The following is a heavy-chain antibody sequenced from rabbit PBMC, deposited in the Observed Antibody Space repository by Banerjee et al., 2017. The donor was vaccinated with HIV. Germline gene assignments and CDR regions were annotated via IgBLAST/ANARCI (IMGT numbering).Heavy chain of an antibody. CDR1: GFTLSSYW. CDR2: IDGIGSGST. D-gene: IGHD1-1*01. J-gene: IGHJ3*01. Sequence: QSLEESGGGLVKPGASLTLTCTASGFTLSSYWIYWVRQAPGKGLEWIGCIDGIGSGSTDYASWVNGRFTISSDNAQNTADLQMNSLTAADTATYFCARAGASSSGVNKTQVDLWGQGTLVTVS. CDR3: ARAGASSSGVNKTQVDL. V-gene: IGHV1S7*01.